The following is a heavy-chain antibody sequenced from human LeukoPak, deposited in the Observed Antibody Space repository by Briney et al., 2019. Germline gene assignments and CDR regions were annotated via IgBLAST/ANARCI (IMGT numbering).Heavy chain of an antibody. CDR1: GGSISSYY. V-gene: IGHV4-59*01. J-gene: IGHJ4*02. CDR2: IYYSGST. CDR3: ARGASGYSYG. Sequence: PSETLSLTCTVSGGSISSYYWSWIRQPPGKGLEWIGYIYYSGSTNYNPSLKSRVTISIDTSKNQFSLNLSSVTAADTAVYYWARGASGYSYGWGQGTLVTVSS. D-gene: IGHD5-18*01.